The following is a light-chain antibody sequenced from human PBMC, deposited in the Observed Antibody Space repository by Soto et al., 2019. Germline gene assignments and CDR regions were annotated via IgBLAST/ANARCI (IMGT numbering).Light chain of an antibody. CDR2: AAS. V-gene: IGKV3-20*01. CDR3: QQYGTSPRT. J-gene: IGKJ1*01. CDR1: QTISNNY. Sequence: EIVLTQSPGTLSLSPGEGATLSCRASQTISNNYLAWYQHKPGQAPRLLIYAASTRATGIPDWFSGSGSGADFTLTVNRLEPEDFAVYYCQQYGTSPRTFGQGTKVEI.